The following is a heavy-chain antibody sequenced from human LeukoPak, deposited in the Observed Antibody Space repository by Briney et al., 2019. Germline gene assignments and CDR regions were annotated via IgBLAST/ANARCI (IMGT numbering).Heavy chain of an antibody. CDR3: ARVYCCGGSCSTVDYFDY. CDR1: GFTFSSYS. CDR2: ISSSSSTI. J-gene: IGHJ4*02. D-gene: IGHD2-15*01. V-gene: IGHV3-48*01. Sequence: PGGSLRLSCAASGFTFSSYSMNWVRQAPGKGLEWVSYISSSSSTIYYADSVKGRFTISRDNAKNSLYLQMNSLRAEDTAVYYCARVYCCGGSCSTVDYFDYWGQGTLVTVSS.